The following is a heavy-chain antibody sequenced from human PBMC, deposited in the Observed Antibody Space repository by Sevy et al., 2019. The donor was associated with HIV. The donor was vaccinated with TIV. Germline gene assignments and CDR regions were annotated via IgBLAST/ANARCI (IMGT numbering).Heavy chain of an antibody. CDR1: GFAFSSHA. CDR3: ARDGGYSIKWYPLY. J-gene: IGHJ4*01. CDR2: ISYEGTET. V-gene: IGHV3-30-3*01. D-gene: IGHD6-13*01. Sequence: GGSLRLSCAASGFAFSSHAMHWVRQAPGKGLEWVAVISYEGTETFYAASVEGRFTISRDNSKNCLSLQINSLRPEDTAVYFCARDGGYSIKWYPLYWGHGTLVTVSS.